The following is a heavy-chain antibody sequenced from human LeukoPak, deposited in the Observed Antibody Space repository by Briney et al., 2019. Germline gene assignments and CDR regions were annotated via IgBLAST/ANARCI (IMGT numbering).Heavy chain of an antibody. V-gene: IGHV4-4*09. Sequence: SETLSLTCTVSGGSISSYYWSWIRRPPGKGLEWIGYIYTSGSTNYNPSLQSRVTISVDTSKNQFSLKLSSVTAADTAVYYCARARGGGAAAGPFDYWGQGTLVTVSS. CDR3: ARARGGGAAAGPFDY. CDR1: GGSISSYY. CDR2: IYTSGST. J-gene: IGHJ4*02. D-gene: IGHD6-13*01.